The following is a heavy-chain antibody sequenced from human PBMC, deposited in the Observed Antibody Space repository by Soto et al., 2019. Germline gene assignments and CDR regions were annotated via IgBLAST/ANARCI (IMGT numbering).Heavy chain of an antibody. J-gene: IGHJ4*01. Sequence: QVQLVESGGGVVQPGRSLRLSCAASGFTFSSYGMHWVRQAPGKGLEWVADIWYDGSNKYYADSVKGRFTISRDNSKKTLYLQMNRLRAEDTAVYYCARASLTYYYDSSGYYPLDYWGHGTLVTVSS. CDR3: ARASLTYYYDSSGYYPLDY. CDR2: IWYDGSNK. D-gene: IGHD3-22*01. V-gene: IGHV3-33*01. CDR1: GFTFSSYG.